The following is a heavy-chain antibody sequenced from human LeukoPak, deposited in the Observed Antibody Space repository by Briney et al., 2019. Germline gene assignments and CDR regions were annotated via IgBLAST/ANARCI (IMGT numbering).Heavy chain of an antibody. CDR1: GGSFSGYY. Sequence: PSETLSLTCAVYGGSFSGYYWSWIRQPPGKGLEWIGEINHSGSTNYNPSLKSRVTISVDTSKNQFSLKLSSVTAADTAVYYCARVPPAYSGSYLYYGMDVWGQGTTATVSS. V-gene: IGHV4-34*01. CDR2: INHSGST. J-gene: IGHJ6*02. D-gene: IGHD1-26*01. CDR3: ARVPPAYSGSYLYYGMDV.